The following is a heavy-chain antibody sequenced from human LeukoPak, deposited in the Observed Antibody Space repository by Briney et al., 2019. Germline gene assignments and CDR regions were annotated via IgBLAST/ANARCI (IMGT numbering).Heavy chain of an antibody. J-gene: IGHJ4*02. CDR2: INHSGST. CDR3: AREEGARSLFDY. Sequence: SETLSLTCAVYGGSFSGYYWSWIRQPPGKGLEWIGEINHSGSTSYNPSLKSRVTISVDTSKNQFSLKLSSVTAADTAVYYCAREEGARSLFDYWGQGTLVTVSS. V-gene: IGHV4-34*01. CDR1: GGSFSGYY.